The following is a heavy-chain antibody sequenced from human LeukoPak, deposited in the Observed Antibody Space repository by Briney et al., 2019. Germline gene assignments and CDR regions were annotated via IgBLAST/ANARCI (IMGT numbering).Heavy chain of an antibody. J-gene: IGHJ6*02. CDR2: IYSGGST. CDR1: GFTVSSNY. CDR3: ARGLGYYGMDV. Sequence: GGSLRLSCAAAGFTVSSNYMSWVRQAPGKGLEWVSVIYSGGSTYYADSVEGRFTISRDNSKNTLYLQMNSLRAEDTAVYYCARGLGYYGMDVWGQGTTVTVSS. V-gene: IGHV3-66*01. D-gene: IGHD5-12*01.